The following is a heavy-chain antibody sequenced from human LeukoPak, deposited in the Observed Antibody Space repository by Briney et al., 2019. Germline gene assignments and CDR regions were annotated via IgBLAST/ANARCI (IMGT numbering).Heavy chain of an antibody. D-gene: IGHD2-15*01. Sequence: ASVKVSCKASGYTFTGYYMRWVRQAPGQGLELMGWINPNSGGTNYAQKFQGRVTMTRDTSISTAYMELSRLRSDDTAVYYRAREYCSGGSCYSSDAFDIWGQGTMVTVSS. CDR2: INPNSGGT. CDR1: GYTFTGYY. V-gene: IGHV1-2*02. J-gene: IGHJ3*02. CDR3: AREYCSGGSCYSSDAFDI.